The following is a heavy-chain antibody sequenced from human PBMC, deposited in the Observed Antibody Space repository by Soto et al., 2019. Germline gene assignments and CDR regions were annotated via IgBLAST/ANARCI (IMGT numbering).Heavy chain of an antibody. J-gene: IGHJ4*02. V-gene: IGHV1-18*01. Sequence: QIQLVQSGAEVKKPGASVKVSCKASGYTFTSYDITWVRQAPGQGLEWMGWISAYNGNTNYAQNLQGRATMTTDPPTSTAYRALRTLRSDVTSVYYCARDLAQVTYWGQGSGVTVSP. D-gene: IGHD5-18*01. CDR3: ARDLAQVTY. CDR2: ISAYNGNT. CDR1: GYTFTSYD.